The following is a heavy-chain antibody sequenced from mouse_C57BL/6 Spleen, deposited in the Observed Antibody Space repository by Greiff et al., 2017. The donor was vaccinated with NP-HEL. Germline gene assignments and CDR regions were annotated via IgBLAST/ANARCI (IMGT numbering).Heavy chain of an antibody. J-gene: IGHJ1*03. Sequence: QVQLKQPGAELVRPGSSVKLSCKASGYTFTSYWMHWVKQRPIQGLEWIGNIDPSDSETHYNQKFKDKATLTVDKSSSTAYMQLSSLTSEDSAVYYCARMDYYGSSSHWYFDVWGTGTTVTVSS. CDR1: GYTFTSYW. CDR2: IDPSDSET. D-gene: IGHD1-1*01. V-gene: IGHV1-52*01. CDR3: ARMDYYGSSSHWYFDV.